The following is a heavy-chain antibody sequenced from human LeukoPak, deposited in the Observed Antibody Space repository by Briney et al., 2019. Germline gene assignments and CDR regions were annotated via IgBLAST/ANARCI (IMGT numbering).Heavy chain of an antibody. CDR2: IIPIFGIA. J-gene: IGHJ6*02. CDR1: GGTFSSYA. V-gene: IGHV1-69*04. CDR3: AREDLSTVATGTSGMDV. D-gene: IGHD4-23*01. Sequence: SVKVSCKASGGTFSSYAISWVRQAPGQGFEWMGRIIPIFGIANYAQKFQGRVTITADKSTSTAYMELSSLRSEDTAVYYCAREDLSTVATGTSGMDVWGQGTTVTVSS.